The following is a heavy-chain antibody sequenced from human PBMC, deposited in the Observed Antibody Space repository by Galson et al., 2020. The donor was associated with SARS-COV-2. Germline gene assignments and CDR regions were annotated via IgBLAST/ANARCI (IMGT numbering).Heavy chain of an antibody. Sequence: ASVKVSCKASGYTFTSYGISWVRQAPGQGLEWMGWISAYNGNTNYAQKLQGRVTMTTDTSTSTAYMELRSLRSDDTAVYYCARVNHYGSGSDYSPNYYYCDMDVWGQGTTVTVSS. J-gene: IGHJ6*02. CDR1: GYTFTSYG. V-gene: IGHV1-18*01. CDR3: ARVNHYGSGSDYSPNYYYCDMDV. D-gene: IGHD3-10*01. CDR2: ISAYNGNT.